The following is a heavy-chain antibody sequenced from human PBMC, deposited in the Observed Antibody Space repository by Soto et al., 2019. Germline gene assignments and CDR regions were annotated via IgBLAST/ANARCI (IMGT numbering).Heavy chain of an antibody. V-gene: IGHV3-23*01. CDR2: ISGSGGST. CDR3: AKDYIPPLGYCSGGSCYSGLDAFDI. CDR1: GFTFSSYA. Sequence: GGSLRRSCAASGFTFSSYAMSWVRQAPGKGLEWVSAISGSGGSTYYADSVKGRFTISRDNSKNTLYLQMNSLRAEDTAVYYCAKDYIPPLGYCSGGSCYSGLDAFDIWGQGTMVTVSS. D-gene: IGHD2-15*01. J-gene: IGHJ3*02.